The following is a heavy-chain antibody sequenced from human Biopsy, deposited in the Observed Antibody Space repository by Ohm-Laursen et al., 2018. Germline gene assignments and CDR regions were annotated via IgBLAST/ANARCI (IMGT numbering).Heavy chain of an antibody. CDR3: VRGVDYYDPYHYYALDV. D-gene: IGHD3-22*01. CDR1: GDSFNGYY. J-gene: IGHJ6*02. CDR2: INHSGRT. Sequence: GTLSLTCAVYGDSFNGYYWSWIRQTPGKGLEWIGEINHSGRTNYNPSLKSQVPISVDTSKNQFSLKVRSVTAADTAVYYCVRGVDYYDPYHYYALDVWGQGTTVTVSS. V-gene: IGHV4-34*01.